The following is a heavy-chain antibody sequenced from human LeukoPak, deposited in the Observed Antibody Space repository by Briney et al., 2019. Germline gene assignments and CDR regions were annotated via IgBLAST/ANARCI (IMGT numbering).Heavy chain of an antibody. V-gene: IGHV1-3*01. CDR2: INAGNGNT. D-gene: IGHD5-18*01. Sequence: GASVKVSCKASGYTFTSYAMHWVRQAPGQRLEWMGWINAGNGNTKYSQKFQGRVTITRDTSASTAYMELSSLRSEDTAVYYCARDLSQLYGFDYWGQGTLVTVSS. CDR3: ARDLSQLYGFDY. CDR1: GYTFTSYA. J-gene: IGHJ4*02.